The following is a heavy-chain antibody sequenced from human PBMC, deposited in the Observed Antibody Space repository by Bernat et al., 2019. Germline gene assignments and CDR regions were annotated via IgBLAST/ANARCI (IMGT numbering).Heavy chain of an antibody. CDR1: GFTVSSNY. CDR3: ARDAGDI. V-gene: IGHV3-53*02. CDR2: IYGGGST. Sequence: EVQLVETGGGLVQPGGSLRLSCAASGFTVSSNYMSWVRQAPGKGLEWVSLIYGGGSTYYADSVKGRFTISRDNSENTLYLQMNSLRAEDTAVYFCARDAGDIWGQGTMVTVSS. J-gene: IGHJ3*02.